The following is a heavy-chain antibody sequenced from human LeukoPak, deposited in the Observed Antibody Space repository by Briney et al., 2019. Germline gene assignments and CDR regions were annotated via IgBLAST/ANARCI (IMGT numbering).Heavy chain of an antibody. CDR2: IVVGSGNT. D-gene: IGHD3-22*01. V-gene: IGHV1-58*02. CDR3: AADLPYYYDSSGFSFGY. Sequence: GTSVKVSCKASGFTFTSSAMQWVRQARGQRLEWIGWIVVGSGNTNYAQKFQERVTITRDMSTSTAYMELSSLRSEDTAVYYCAADLPYYYDSSGFSFGYWGQGTLVTVSS. CDR1: GFTFTSSA. J-gene: IGHJ4*02.